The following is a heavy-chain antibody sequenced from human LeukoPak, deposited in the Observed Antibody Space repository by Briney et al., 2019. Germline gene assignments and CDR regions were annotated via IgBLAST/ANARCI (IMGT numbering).Heavy chain of an antibody. CDR3: ARDQGYSSGWYPEPDY. Sequence: GRSLRLSCAASGSTFSSYGMHWVRQAPGKGLEWVAVIWYDGSNKYYADSVKGRFTISRDNSKNTLYLQMNSLRAEDTAVYYCARDQGYSSGWYPEPDYWGQGTLVTVSS. D-gene: IGHD6-19*01. CDR2: IWYDGSNK. V-gene: IGHV3-33*01. CDR1: GSTFSSYG. J-gene: IGHJ4*02.